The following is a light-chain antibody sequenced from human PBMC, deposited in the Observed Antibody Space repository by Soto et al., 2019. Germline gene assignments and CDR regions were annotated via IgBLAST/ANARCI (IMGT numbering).Light chain of an antibody. CDR1: QSVTSNY. J-gene: IGKJ1*01. CDR3: QQYGTSPQT. Sequence: EIVLTQSPGNLSLSPGERATLSCRASQSVTSNYLAWYQQKPGRAPGLLIYDTSTRASGVPDRFSGSGSGTEFTLTISRLEPEDFAVYYCQQYGTSPQTFGQGTKVDFK. V-gene: IGKV3-20*01. CDR2: DTS.